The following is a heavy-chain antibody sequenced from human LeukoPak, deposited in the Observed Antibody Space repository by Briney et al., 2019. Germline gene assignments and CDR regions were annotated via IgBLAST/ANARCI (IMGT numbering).Heavy chain of an antibody. CDR3: ARRPSPGAFDI. Sequence: PSETLSLTCTVSGGSISSYYWSWIRQPSGKGLEWIGYIYYSGSTNYNPSLKSRVTISVDTSKNQFSLKLSSVTAADTAVYYCARRPSPGAFDIWGQGTMVTVSS. J-gene: IGHJ3*02. D-gene: IGHD3-10*01. CDR2: IYYSGST. V-gene: IGHV4-59*01. CDR1: GGSISSYY.